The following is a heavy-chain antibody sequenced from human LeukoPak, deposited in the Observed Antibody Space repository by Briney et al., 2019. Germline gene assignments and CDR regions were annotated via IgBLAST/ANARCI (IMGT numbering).Heavy chain of an antibody. CDR2: LSGTGDGT. CDR1: GFTFSTYN. CDR3: ARARIAAAGVYYYYYGMDV. Sequence: GGSLRLSCAASGFTFSTYNMNWVRQAPGGGLEWVSTLSGTGDGTFYADSVKGRFSISRDNAKNTLYLQMNSLRAEDTAVYYCARARIAAAGVYYYYYGMDVWGQGTTVTVSS. V-gene: IGHV3-23*01. D-gene: IGHD6-13*01. J-gene: IGHJ6*02.